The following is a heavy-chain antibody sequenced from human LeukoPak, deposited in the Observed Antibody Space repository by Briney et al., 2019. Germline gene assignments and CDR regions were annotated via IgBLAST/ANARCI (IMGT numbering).Heavy chain of an antibody. D-gene: IGHD4-17*01. CDR3: ARLNTVTTRPFDY. CDR2: IYYSGST. CDR1: GGSISSSSYY. J-gene: IGHJ4*02. V-gene: IGHV4-30-4*08. Sequence: PSETLSLTCTVSGGSISSSSYYWGWIRQPPGKGLEWIGYIYYSGSTYYNPSLKSRVTISVDTSKNQFSLKLSSVTAADTAVYYCARLNTVTTRPFDYWGQGTLVTVSS.